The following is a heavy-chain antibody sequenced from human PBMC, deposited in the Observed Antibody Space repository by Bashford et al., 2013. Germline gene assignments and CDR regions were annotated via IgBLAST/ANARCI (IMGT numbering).Heavy chain of an antibody. D-gene: IGHD6-19*01. CDR2: SIIVEAP. Sequence: TLSLTCTVSGDSINTSPYYWGLDPSSPQGRGWSGLGVSIIVEAPTTTRPSRVESPISVDTSKNQFSLKVSSVTAADTAVYYCARGLAPWGQGTLVTVSS. CDR1: GDSINTSPYY. V-gene: IGHV4-39*01. CDR3: ARGLAP. J-gene: IGHJ5*02.